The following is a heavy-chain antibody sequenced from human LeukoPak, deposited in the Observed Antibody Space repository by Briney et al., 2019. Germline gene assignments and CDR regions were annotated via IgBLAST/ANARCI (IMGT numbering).Heavy chain of an antibody. CDR3: AREVMDNLRFDY. CDR1: GGSISSGGYY. D-gene: IGHD1-14*01. CDR2: IYYSGST. J-gene: IGHJ4*02. V-gene: IGHV4-31*03. Sequence: PSETLSLTCTVSGGSISSGGYYWSWIRQHPGKGLEWIGYIYYSGSTYYNPSLKSRVTISVDTSKNQFSLKLSSVTAADTAVYYCAREVMDNLRFDYWGQGTLVTVSS.